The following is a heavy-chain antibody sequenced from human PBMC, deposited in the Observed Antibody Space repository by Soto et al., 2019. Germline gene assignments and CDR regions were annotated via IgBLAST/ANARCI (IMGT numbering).Heavy chain of an antibody. CDR1: GYSFTSYW. CDR2: IYPGDSDT. Sequence: GESLKISCKGSGYSFTSYWIGWVRQMPGKGPEWMGIIYPGDSDTRYSPSFQGQVTISADKSISTAYLQWSSLKASDTAMYYCARGLLLWFGDPYYFDYWGQGTLVTVSS. V-gene: IGHV5-51*01. J-gene: IGHJ4*02. CDR3: ARGLLLWFGDPYYFDY. D-gene: IGHD3-10*01.